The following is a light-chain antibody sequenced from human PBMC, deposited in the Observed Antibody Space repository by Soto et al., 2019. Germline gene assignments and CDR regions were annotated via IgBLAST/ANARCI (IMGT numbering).Light chain of an antibody. V-gene: IGKV1-5*03. CDR1: QSITSW. CDR2: KAS. CDR3: QEYKSNPST. Sequence: DIQMTQSPSTLSASVGDRVTITCRASQSITSWLDWYQQKPGQAPKLLSYKASSLESGVTSRFSGSGSGTEFTLTISSLQPDDVATDYCQEYKSNPSTFGQGTKVYIK. J-gene: IGKJ1*01.